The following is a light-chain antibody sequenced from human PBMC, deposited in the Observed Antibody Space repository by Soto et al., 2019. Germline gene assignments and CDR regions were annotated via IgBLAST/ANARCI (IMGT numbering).Light chain of an antibody. Sequence: QSALTQPASVSGSPGQSITISCTGTSSDVGDYNYVSWYQQHPGKAPKLIIYEVSHRLSGVSNRFSGSKPGHTASLTISGLQDDDEADYYCSSSITNNIVVFGGGTKLTVL. CDR3: SSSITNNIVV. V-gene: IGLV2-14*01. CDR1: SSDVGDYNY. J-gene: IGLJ2*01. CDR2: EVS.